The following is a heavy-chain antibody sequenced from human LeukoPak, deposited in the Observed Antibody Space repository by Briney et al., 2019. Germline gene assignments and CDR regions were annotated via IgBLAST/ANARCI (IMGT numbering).Heavy chain of an antibody. CDR3: ASSEGYTDAFQI. J-gene: IGHJ3*02. CDR1: GYTFTSYY. D-gene: IGHD2-2*02. Sequence: ASVKVSCKASGYTFTSYYIHWVRQAPGQGLEWMAWINPKSSGTNYAQKFRGRVTMTRDTSISTIYMELTRLRSDDTAVYYCASSEGYTDAFQIWGQGTMVTVSS. CDR2: INPKSSGT. V-gene: IGHV1-2*02.